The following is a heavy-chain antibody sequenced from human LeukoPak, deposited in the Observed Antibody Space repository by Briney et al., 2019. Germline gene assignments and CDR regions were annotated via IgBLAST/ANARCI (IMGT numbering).Heavy chain of an antibody. D-gene: IGHD5-18*01. J-gene: IGHJ4*02. Sequence: GSLRLSCAASAFTFGSFGMSWVRQAPGKGLEWVSAISDTGGSTFCADSVKGRFTISRDNSKNTLYLQMNSLRAEDTAVYYCAKGRIQSYMAPEYWGQGTLVTVSS. CDR2: ISDTGGST. CDR3: AKGRIQSYMAPEY. CDR1: AFTFGSFG. V-gene: IGHV3-23*01.